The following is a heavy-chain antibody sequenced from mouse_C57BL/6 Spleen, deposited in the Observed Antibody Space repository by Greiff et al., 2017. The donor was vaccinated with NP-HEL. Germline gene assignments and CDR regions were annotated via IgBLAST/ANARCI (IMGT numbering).Heavy chain of an antibody. CDR3: ARGGGLDYARDY. V-gene: IGHV1-53*01. Sequence: QVQLQQPGTELVKPGASVKLSCKASGYTFTSYWMHWVKQRPGQGLEWIGNINPSNGGTNYNEKFKSKATLTVDKSSSTAYMQLSSLTSEDAAVYYWARGGGLDYARDYWGQGTSVTVSA. CDR2: INPSNGGT. J-gene: IGHJ4*01. CDR1: GYTFTSYW.